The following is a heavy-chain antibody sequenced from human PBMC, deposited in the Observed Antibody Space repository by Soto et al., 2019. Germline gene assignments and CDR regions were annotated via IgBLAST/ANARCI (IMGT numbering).Heavy chain of an antibody. Sequence: QVQLVQSGAEVKKPGASVKVSCKASGYTFTSYDINWVRQATGQGLEWMGWMNPNSGNTGYAQQFQGRVPMTRSNSISTADMELSSLRSEDAALYYGVRVYDEIDYWGQGTLVTVSS. V-gene: IGHV1-8*01. CDR3: VRVYDEIDY. J-gene: IGHJ4*02. D-gene: IGHD5-12*01. CDR1: GYTFTSYD. CDR2: MNPNSGNT.